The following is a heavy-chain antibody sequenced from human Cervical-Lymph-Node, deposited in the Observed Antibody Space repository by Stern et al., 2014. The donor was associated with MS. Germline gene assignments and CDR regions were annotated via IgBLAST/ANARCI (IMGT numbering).Heavy chain of an antibody. CDR3: ALSSETSDRWYSLGYDL. CDR1: GGTFSKFP. Sequence: VQLVESGAGVTKPGSSVKVSCKASGGTFSKFPSSWVRQAPGQGLEWMGGIFPVFGTQTYAQEFSGRVTITAYVSTSTVYMDLSSLRSDDTAVYYCALSSETSDRWYSLGYDLWGQGTLVTVSS. J-gene: IGHJ5*02. CDR2: IFPVFGTQ. V-gene: IGHV1-69*01. D-gene: IGHD6-13*01.